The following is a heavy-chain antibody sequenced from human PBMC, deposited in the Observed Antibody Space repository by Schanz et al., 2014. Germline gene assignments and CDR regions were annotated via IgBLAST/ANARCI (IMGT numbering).Heavy chain of an antibody. CDR3: ARDTTWRLDL. V-gene: IGHV4-4*08. CDR2: IYYSGST. CDR1: GDSIRSYF. Sequence: QVQLQESGPGLVKPSQTLSLTCTVSGDSIRSYFWSWIRQHPGKGLEWIGYIYYSGSTYYNPSLKSRVPISLDPSKNQFSLTLTSLTAADTAVYYCARDTTWRLDLWGRGTLVTVSS. D-gene: IGHD1-1*01. J-gene: IGHJ2*01.